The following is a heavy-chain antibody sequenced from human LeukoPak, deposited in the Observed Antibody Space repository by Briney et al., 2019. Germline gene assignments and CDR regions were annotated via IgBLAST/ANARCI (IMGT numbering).Heavy chain of an antibody. CDR1: GFTFSNTW. CDR3: ARKGYGDYGLS. J-gene: IGHJ5*02. Sequence: GGSLRLSCAASGFTFSNTWMSWVRQAPGKGLEWVGRIKSKTDGGTTDYAAPVKGRFTISRDNAKNLLYLQMNSLRVEDTAVYYCARKGYGDYGLSWGQGILVTVSS. D-gene: IGHD4-17*01. CDR2: IKSKTDGGTT. V-gene: IGHV3-15*01.